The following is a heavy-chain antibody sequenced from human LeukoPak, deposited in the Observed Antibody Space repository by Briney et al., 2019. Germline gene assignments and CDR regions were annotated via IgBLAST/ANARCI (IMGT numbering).Heavy chain of an antibody. Sequence: SETLSLTCAVDGGSFSGYYWSWIRQPPGKGLEWIGEINHSGSTNYNPSLKSRVTISVDTSKNQFSLKLSSVTAADTAVYYCARDPLYCSGGSCINWFDPWGQGTLVTVSS. V-gene: IGHV4-34*01. CDR1: GGSFSGYY. CDR3: ARDPLYCSGGSCINWFDP. J-gene: IGHJ5*02. D-gene: IGHD2-15*01. CDR2: INHSGST.